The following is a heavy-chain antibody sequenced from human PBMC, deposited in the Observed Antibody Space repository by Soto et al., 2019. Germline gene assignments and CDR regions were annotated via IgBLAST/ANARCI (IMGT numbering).Heavy chain of an antibody. CDR1: VFTFSNAW. J-gene: IGHJ4*02. CDR3: TTDRYYYDSSGDY. D-gene: IGHD3-22*01. CDR2: IKSKTDGGTT. V-gene: IGHV3-15*01. Sequence: GGSLRLSCADSVFTFSNAWMSWVRQAPGKGLEWVGRIKSKTDGGTTDYAAPVKGRFTISRDDSKNTLYLQMNSLKTEDTAVYYCTTDRYYYDSSGDYWGQGTLVTVSS.